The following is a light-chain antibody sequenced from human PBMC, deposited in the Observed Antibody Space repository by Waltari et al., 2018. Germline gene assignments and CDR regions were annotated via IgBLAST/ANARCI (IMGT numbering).Light chain of an antibody. J-gene: IGKJ1*01. CDR2: AAS. CDR1: QRISSY. V-gene: IGKV1-39*01. CDR3: QQTYNNFRT. Sequence: DIHMNQSPPSQSASVGDRVTITCRASQRISSYLNWYQQKPGKAPKLLIYAASSLESGVPSRFSGSGFGTDFTLTINGLQAEDYAAYYCQQTYNNFRTFGQGTKVDVK.